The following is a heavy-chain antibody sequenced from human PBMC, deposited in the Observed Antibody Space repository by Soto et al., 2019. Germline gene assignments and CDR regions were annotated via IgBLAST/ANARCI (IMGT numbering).Heavy chain of an antibody. CDR1: GYTFTNYG. CDR2: ISAYNGDT. Sequence: QVQLLQSGAEVKKPRASVKVSCKASGYTFTNYGITWVRQAPGQGLXXXGGISAYNGDTHYTQRLQGRVTMTTDTXXXXXXXXXXXXXXXXXXXXXXXXXXXXXXXXXXXMDVWGKGTTVTVSS. J-gene: IGHJ6*03. CDR3: XXXXXXXXXXXXXMDV. V-gene: IGHV1-18*01.